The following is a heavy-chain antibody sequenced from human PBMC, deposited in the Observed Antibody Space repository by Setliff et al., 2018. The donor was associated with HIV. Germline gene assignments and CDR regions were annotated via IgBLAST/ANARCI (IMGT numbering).Heavy chain of an antibody. CDR1: GFTFSKYW. Sequence: PGGSLRLSCVMSGFTFSKYWMHWVRQVPGKGLEWLSYMSSTGHTIHYADSVKGRFTISRDYAKNSLYLQMDSLRPEDTAIYYCTRGGLVGAQSHFDYWGPGTLVTVSS. D-gene: IGHD1-26*01. CDR3: TRGGLVGAQSHFDY. CDR2: MSSTGHTI. V-gene: IGHV3-48*03. J-gene: IGHJ4*02.